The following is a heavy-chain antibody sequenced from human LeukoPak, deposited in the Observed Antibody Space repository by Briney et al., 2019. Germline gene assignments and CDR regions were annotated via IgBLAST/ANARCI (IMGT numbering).Heavy chain of an antibody. J-gene: IGHJ4*02. CDR2: IDYLGHFT. CDR3: AKDPNWEGGY. CDR1: GFSFGDSD. V-gene: IGHV3-23*01. D-gene: IGHD1-1*01. Sequence: GGSLRLSCAASGFSFGDSDMNWFRQAPGEGPQWVANIDYLGHFTSYADSVKGRFTIARDNSKNMLFLQMDGLRVEDTALYYCAKDPNWEGGYWGQGILVTVSS.